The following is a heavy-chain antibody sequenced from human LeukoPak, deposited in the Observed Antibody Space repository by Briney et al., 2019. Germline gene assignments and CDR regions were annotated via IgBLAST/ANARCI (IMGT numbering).Heavy chain of an antibody. Sequence: SVKVSCKASGGTFSSYAISWERQAPGQGLEWMGGIIPIFGTANYAQKFQGRVTITADESTSTAYMELSSLRSEDTAVYYCARSMDPYYYYYGMDVWGQGTTVTVSS. D-gene: IGHD2-8*01. J-gene: IGHJ6*02. V-gene: IGHV1-69*01. CDR2: IIPIFGTA. CDR1: GGTFSSYA. CDR3: ARSMDPYYYYYGMDV.